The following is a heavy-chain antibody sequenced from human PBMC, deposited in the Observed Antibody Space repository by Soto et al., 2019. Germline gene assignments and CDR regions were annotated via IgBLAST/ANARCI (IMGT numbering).Heavy chain of an antibody. CDR3: ARGPGGYSSSFPVSWFDP. CDR2: ISAYNGNT. D-gene: IGHD6-6*01. Sequence: GASVKVSCKASGYTFTSYGISWVRQAPGQGLEWMGWISAYNGNTNYAQKLQGRVTMTTDTSTSTAYMELRSLRSDDTAVYYCARGPGGYSSSFPVSWFDPWGQGTLVTVSS. J-gene: IGHJ5*02. CDR1: GYTFTSYG. V-gene: IGHV1-18*01.